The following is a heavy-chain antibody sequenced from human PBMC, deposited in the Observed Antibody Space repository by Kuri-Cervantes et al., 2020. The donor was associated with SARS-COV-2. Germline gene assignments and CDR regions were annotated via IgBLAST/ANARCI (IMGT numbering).Heavy chain of an antibody. CDR3: VRHKAAAGIVAPD. CDR2: VSWNGSRT. D-gene: IGHD6-13*01. V-gene: IGHV3-19*01. CDR1: GFTFSSYE. J-gene: IGHJ4*02. Sequence: GESLKISCAASGFTFSSYEMNWVRQAPGKGLEWVSGVSWNGSRTHYADSMKGRFIISRDNSRNFLYQQMNSLRPEDMAVYYCVRHKAAAGIVAPDWGQGTLVTVSS.